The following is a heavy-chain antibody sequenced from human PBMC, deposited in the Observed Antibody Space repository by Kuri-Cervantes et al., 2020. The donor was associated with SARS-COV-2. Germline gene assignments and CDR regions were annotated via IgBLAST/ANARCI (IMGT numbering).Heavy chain of an antibody. Sequence: SETLSLTCAVYRGSFSGYYWSWIRQPPGKGLEWIGEINHSGSTNYNPSLKSRVTISVDTSKNQFSLKLSSVTAADTAVYYCAREPNANHNNWFDPWGQGTLVTVSS. CDR1: RGSFSGYY. CDR2: INHSGST. V-gene: IGHV4-34*01. J-gene: IGHJ5*02. CDR3: AREPNANHNNWFDP. D-gene: IGHD4/OR15-4a*01.